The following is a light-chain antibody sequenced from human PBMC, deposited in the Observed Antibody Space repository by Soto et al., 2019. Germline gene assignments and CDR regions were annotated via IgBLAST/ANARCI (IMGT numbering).Light chain of an antibody. Sequence: QSVVTQDPSLTVSPGGTVTLTCGASTGAVTNGHYPYWFQQKPGQALRTLIYDTTNRHSWTPARFSGYLLGGKAALTLSGAQTEDEAEYYCLLSYNGPYVFGTGTKVTVL. V-gene: IGLV7-46*01. J-gene: IGLJ1*01. CDR1: TGAVTNGHY. CDR2: DTT. CDR3: LLSYNGPYV.